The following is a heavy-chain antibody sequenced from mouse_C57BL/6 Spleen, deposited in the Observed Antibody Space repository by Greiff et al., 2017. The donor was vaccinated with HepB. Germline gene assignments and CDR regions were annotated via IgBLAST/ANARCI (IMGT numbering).Heavy chain of an antibody. V-gene: IGHV1-63*01. CDR2: IYPGGGYT. CDR1: GYTFTNYW. J-gene: IGHJ2*01. Sequence: VQVVESGAELVRPGTSVKMSCKASGYTFTNYWIGWAKQRPGHGLEWIGDIYPGGGYTNYNEKFKGKATLTADKSSSTAYMQFSSLTSEDSAIYYCARKDPPYYFDYWGQGTTLTVSS. CDR3: ARKDPPYYFDY.